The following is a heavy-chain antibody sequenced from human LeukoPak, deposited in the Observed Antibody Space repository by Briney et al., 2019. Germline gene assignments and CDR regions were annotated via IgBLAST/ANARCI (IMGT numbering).Heavy chain of an antibody. D-gene: IGHD3-3*01. Sequence: ASVRVSCKTSGYSFTDYYIHWVRQAPGQGLEWMGWINTKSGRTSSARKFQGRVTMTGDPSITTVYMDMTWLTSDDTAIYSCARADFIDAGPYLIGPWGQGTLVTVSS. CDR3: ARADFIDAGPYLIGP. V-gene: IGHV1-2*02. CDR2: INTKSGRT. CDR1: GYSFTDYY. J-gene: IGHJ5*02.